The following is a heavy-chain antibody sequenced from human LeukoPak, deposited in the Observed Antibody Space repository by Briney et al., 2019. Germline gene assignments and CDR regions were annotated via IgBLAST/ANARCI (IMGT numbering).Heavy chain of an antibody. CDR1: GFTFSSYG. CDR3: ASPSIAARPSYYYYMDV. J-gene: IGHJ6*03. CDR2: IRYDGSNK. V-gene: IGHV3-30*02. Sequence: GGSLRLSCAASGFTFSSYGMHWVRQAPGKGLEWVAFIRYDGSNKYYADSVKGRFTISRDNSKNTLYLQMNSLRAEDTAVYYCASPSIAARPSYYYYMDVWGKGTTVTVSS. D-gene: IGHD6-6*01.